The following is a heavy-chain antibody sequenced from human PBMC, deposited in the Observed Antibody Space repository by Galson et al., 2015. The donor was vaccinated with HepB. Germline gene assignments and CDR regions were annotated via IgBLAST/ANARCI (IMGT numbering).Heavy chain of an antibody. CDR3: AKLGLTGGGIDY. Sequence: SLRLSCAASGFTFSSYGMHWVRQAPGKGLEWVAVISYDGSNKYYADSVKGRFTISRDNSKNTLYLQMNSLRAEDTAVYYCAKLGLTGGGIDYWGQGTLVTVSS. J-gene: IGHJ4*02. D-gene: IGHD3-16*01. V-gene: IGHV3-30*18. CDR2: ISYDGSNK. CDR1: GFTFSSYG.